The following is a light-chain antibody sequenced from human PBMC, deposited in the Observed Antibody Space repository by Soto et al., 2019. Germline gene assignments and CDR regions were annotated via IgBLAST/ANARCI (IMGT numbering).Light chain of an antibody. V-gene: IGKV3-11*01. CDR1: QSVSSY. J-gene: IGKJ5*01. CDR2: DAS. CDR3: QQYNNWPFS. Sequence: EIVLTQSPATLSLSPGERVTLSCRASQSVSSYLAWYQQEPGQAPRLLIYDASNRATGVPARFSATGSETDFTLTISGLQSEDSAVYFCQQYNNWPFSFGQGTRLEIK.